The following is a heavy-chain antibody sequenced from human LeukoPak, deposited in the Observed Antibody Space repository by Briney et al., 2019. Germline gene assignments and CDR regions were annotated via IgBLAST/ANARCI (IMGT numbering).Heavy chain of an antibody. V-gene: IGHV1-2*04. CDR3: ARNRFGGLIDYGMDV. CDR2: INPNSGGT. Sequence: ASVKVSCKASGYTFTGYYMHWVRQAPGQGLEWMGWINPNSGGTNYAQKFQGWVTMTRDTSISTAYMELSRLRSDDTAVYYCARNRFGGLIDYGMDVWGKGTTVTVSS. CDR1: GYTFTGYY. J-gene: IGHJ6*04. D-gene: IGHD3-16*02.